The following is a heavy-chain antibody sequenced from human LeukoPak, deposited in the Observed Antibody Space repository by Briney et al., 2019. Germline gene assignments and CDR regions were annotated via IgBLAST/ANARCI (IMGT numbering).Heavy chain of an antibody. CDR1: GGSISSYY. J-gene: IGHJ4*02. CDR3: ARMYGAYVSFDY. V-gene: IGHV4-4*07. D-gene: IGHD4/OR15-4a*01. CDR2: IYTSGTT. Sequence: SETLSLTCTVSGGSISSYYRSWIRQPAGKGLEWIGRIYTSGTTNYNPSLKSRVTMSVDTSKNQFSLKLSSVTAADTALYYCARMYGAYVSFDYWGQGTLVTVSS.